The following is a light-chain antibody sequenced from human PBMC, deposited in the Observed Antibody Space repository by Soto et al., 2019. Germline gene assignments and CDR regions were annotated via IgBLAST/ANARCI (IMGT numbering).Light chain of an antibody. J-gene: IGLJ3*02. V-gene: IGLV1-44*01. CDR3: AVWDDSLNGWV. Sequence: QSVVTQTPSASGTPGQRVTISCSGSSPNIGTNAVNWCQQLPGTAPRLLIYSNDQRPPGGPDRFSGSKSGTSASLAISGLQSEDEADYFCAVWDDSLNGWVFGGGTKVTVL. CDR2: SND. CDR1: SPNIGTNA.